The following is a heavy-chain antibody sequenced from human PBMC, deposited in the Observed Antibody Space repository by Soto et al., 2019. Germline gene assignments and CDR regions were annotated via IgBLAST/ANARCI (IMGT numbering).Heavy chain of an antibody. CDR2: IKQDGSEK. J-gene: IGHJ4*02. CDR3: AREPTIFGVVHEGGNDY. Sequence: GGSLRLSCAASGFTFSSYWMSWVRQAPGKGLEWVANIKQDGSEKYYVDSVKGRFTISRDNAKNSLYLQMNSLRAEDTAVYYCAREPTIFGVVHEGGNDYWGQGTLVTVSS. D-gene: IGHD3-3*01. V-gene: IGHV3-7*01. CDR1: GFTFSSYW.